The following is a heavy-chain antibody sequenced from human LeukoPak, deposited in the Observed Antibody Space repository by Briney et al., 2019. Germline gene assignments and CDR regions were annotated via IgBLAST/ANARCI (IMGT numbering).Heavy chain of an antibody. CDR1: GFTFSSYW. CDR2: INHHGNEM. D-gene: IGHD3-10*01. Sequence: PGGSLRLSCAASGFTFSSYWMAWVRHAPGRGLEWVANINHHGNEMYYVDSVKGRFTISRDNAKNSLYLQMNSLRAEDTAVYYCARSYRWYHEYWGQGTLVTVSS. J-gene: IGHJ4*02. V-gene: IGHV3-7*01. CDR3: ARSYRWYHEY.